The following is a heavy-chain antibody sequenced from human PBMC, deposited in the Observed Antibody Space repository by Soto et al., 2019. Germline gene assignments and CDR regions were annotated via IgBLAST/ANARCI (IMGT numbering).Heavy chain of an antibody. Sequence: QVQLQESGPGLVKPSQTLSLTCSVSGASIRSGGDYWSWLRQHPERGLEWLGYFYNSGTTYYTPSLESRIIMSADTSKTQLSLDLTSVSAADTAVYYCAASHSSGWYRIDSWGPGTLVTVSS. V-gene: IGHV4-31*03. CDR3: AASHSSGWYRIDS. CDR1: GASIRSGGDY. CDR2: FYNSGTT. J-gene: IGHJ4*02. D-gene: IGHD6-19*01.